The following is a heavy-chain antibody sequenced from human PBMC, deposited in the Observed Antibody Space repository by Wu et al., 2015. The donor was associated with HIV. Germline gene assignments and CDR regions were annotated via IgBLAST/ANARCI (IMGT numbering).Heavy chain of an antibody. J-gene: IGHJ5*02. D-gene: IGHD2-2*02. V-gene: IGHV1-18*01. CDR3: ARDRLGNVVVSAAILREGVPNWFDP. CDR1: GYTFSNYG. CDR2: ISAYNGNT. Sequence: QVQLVQSGAEVKKPGSSVKVSCKASGYTFSNYGISWVRQTPGQGFEWMGWISAYNGNTYYAQKFQGRVTLTTDTSTNTAYMELRSLRSDDTAVYYCARDRLGNVVVSAAILREGVPNWFDPWGQGTLVTVSS.